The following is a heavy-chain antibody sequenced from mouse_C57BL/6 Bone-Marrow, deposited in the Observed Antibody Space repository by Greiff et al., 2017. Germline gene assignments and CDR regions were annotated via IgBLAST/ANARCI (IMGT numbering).Heavy chain of an antibody. Sequence: EVKLVESGPELVKPGASVKISCKASGYSFTGYYMNWVKQSPEKSLEWIGEINPSTGGTTYNQKFKAKATLTVDKSSSTAYMQLKSLTSEDSAVYYCAREDYSNYVGAMDYWGQGTSVTVSS. CDR3: AREDYSNYVGAMDY. J-gene: IGHJ4*01. CDR2: INPSTGGT. V-gene: IGHV1-42*01. CDR1: GYSFTGYY. D-gene: IGHD2-5*01.